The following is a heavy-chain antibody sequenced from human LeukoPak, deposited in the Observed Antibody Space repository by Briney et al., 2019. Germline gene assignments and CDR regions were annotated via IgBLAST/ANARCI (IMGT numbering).Heavy chain of an antibody. Sequence: GRSLRLSCAASGFTFSGYGMHWVRQAPGKGLEWVALISYDGGNKYYADSVKGRFTISRDNSKNTLYLQMNSLRAEDTAVYYCAKGELGLWFDYWGQGTLVTVSS. CDR1: GFTFSGYG. CDR3: AKGELGLWFDY. J-gene: IGHJ4*02. V-gene: IGHV3-30*18. CDR2: ISYDGGNK. D-gene: IGHD5-18*01.